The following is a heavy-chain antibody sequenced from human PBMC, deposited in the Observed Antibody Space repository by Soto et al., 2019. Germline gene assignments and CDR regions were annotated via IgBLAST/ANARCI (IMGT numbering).Heavy chain of an antibody. CDR1: GGSMSGHMSY. V-gene: IGHV4-30-4*01. CDR2: IYESGST. D-gene: IGHD4-17*01. Sequence: QVQLQESGPGLVKPSETLSLTCTVSGGSMSGHMSYWSWIRQPPGKGLEWIGYIYESGSTYYNPSLKSRVTITVETSKKQFSLRLNSVTAADTAVYYCAREIIPLTTDWYFDLWGRGTLVTVSS. CDR3: AREIIPLTTDWYFDL. J-gene: IGHJ2*01.